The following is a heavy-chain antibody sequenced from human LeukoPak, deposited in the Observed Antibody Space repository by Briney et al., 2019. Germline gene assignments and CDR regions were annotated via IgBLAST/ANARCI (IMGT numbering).Heavy chain of an antibody. Sequence: GASVKVSCKASGYTFTGYYMHWVRQAPGQGLEWMGWINPNSGGTNYAQKFQGRVTMTRDTSISTAYMELSRLRSDDTAVYYYAREQWLTNWFDPWGQGTLVTVSS. D-gene: IGHD6-19*01. CDR3: AREQWLTNWFDP. J-gene: IGHJ5*02. CDR2: INPNSGGT. CDR1: GYTFTGYY. V-gene: IGHV1-2*02.